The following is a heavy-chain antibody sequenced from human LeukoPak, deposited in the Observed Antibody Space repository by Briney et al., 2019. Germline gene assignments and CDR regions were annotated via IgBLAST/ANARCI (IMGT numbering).Heavy chain of an antibody. D-gene: IGHD6-19*01. J-gene: IGHJ4*02. CDR2: ISYDGSNK. CDR1: GFTFSGYD. V-gene: IGHV3-30-3*01. CDR3: ARDQPGPSGEFDY. Sequence: GRSLRLSCAASGFTFSGYDMNWVRQAPGKGLEWVAVISYDGSNKYYADSVKGRFTISRDNSKNTLYLQMNSLRAEDTAVYYCARDQPGPSGEFDYWGQGTLVTVSS.